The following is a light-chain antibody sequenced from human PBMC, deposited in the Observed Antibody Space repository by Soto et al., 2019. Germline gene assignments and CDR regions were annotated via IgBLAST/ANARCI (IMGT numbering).Light chain of an antibody. CDR2: TNN. Sequence: HSVLTQPPSVTGTPGQTVTISCSGSTSNIGSNPVNWYQQLPGTAPRLLISTNNQRPSGVPDRFSGSRSGTSASLAISGLQSEDEAYYYCSAWHDRLNSLSYVFCTG. J-gene: IGLJ1*01. CDR1: TSNIGSNP. CDR3: SAWHDRLNSLSYV. V-gene: IGLV1-44*01.